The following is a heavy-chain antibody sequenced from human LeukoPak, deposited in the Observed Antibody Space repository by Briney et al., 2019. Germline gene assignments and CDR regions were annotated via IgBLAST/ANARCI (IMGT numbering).Heavy chain of an antibody. J-gene: IGHJ4*02. D-gene: IGHD3-22*01. V-gene: IGHV3-30-3*01. CDR3: VKRRYDSSGYFDY. CDR2: ISYDGSNK. CDR1: GFTFSSYA. Sequence: GGSLRLSCAASGFTFSSYAMHWVRQAPGKGLEWVAVISYDGSNKYYADSVKGRFTISRDNSKNTLYLQMNSLRAEDTAVYYCVKRRYDSSGYFDYWGQGTLVTVSS.